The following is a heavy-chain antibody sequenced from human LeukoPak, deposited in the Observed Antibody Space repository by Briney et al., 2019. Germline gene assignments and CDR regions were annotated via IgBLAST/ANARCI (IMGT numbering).Heavy chain of an antibody. CDR2: IYYSGST. CDR3: ARTSGAARHFDY. V-gene: IGHV4-39*01. Sequence: SETLSLTCTVSGGSISSSSDYWGWIRQPPGKGLVLIGSIYYSGSTYYNPSLKSRVTISVGTSKNQFSLKLSSVTAADTAVYFCARTSGAARHFDYWGQGTLVTVSS. CDR1: GGSISSSSDY. J-gene: IGHJ4*02. D-gene: IGHD6-6*01.